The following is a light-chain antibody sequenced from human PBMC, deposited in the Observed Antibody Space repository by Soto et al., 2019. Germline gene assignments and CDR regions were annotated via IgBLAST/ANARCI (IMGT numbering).Light chain of an antibody. CDR3: ASWDDSLNGWV. Sequence: QSVLTQTPSASGTPGQRVTISCSGSRSNIGSNTVNWYQQLPGTAPKLLIYSNSQRPSGVPDRFSGSKSGTSASLAISGLQSEDEADYYCASWDDSLNGWVFGGGTQLTVL. J-gene: IGLJ3*02. CDR1: RSNIGSNT. V-gene: IGLV1-44*01. CDR2: SNS.